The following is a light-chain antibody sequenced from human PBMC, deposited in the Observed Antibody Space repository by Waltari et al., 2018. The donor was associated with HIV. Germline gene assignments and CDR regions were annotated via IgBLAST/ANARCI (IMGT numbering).Light chain of an antibody. CDR2: DAS. CDR3: QQRSNWWT. J-gene: IGKJ1*01. CDR1: QCVSSY. V-gene: IGKV3-11*01. Sequence: EIVLTPSPATLSLSPGERATLSCRASQCVSSYLAWYQQKPGQAPRLLIYDASNSATGITARFSGSGSGTDFTLTISSLEPEDFAVYYCQQRSNWWTFGQGTKVEIK.